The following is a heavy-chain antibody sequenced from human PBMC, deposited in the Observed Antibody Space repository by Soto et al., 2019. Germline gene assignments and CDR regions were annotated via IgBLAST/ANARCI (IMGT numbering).Heavy chain of an antibody. CDR1: GGSISSSSYY. Sequence: QLQLQESGPGLVKPSETLSLARTVSGGSISSSSYYWGWIRQPPGKGLEWIGSIYYSGSTYYNPSLKSRVTISVDTSTNQFSLKLSAVTAADTAVYYCARRLGATFGDYWGQGTLVTVSS. V-gene: IGHV4-39*01. D-gene: IGHD1-26*01. CDR3: ARRLGATFGDY. CDR2: IYYSGST. J-gene: IGHJ4*02.